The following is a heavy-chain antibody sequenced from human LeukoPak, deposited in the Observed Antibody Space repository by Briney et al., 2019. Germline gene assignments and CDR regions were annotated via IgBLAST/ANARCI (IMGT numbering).Heavy chain of an antibody. Sequence: MASETLSLTCTVSGGSVSSGTYYWSWIRQPAGKVLEWIGHIYTSESTNYNPSLKSRVTISVDTSKNQFSLKLTSVTAADTAVYYCARDDWTYCSSTTCPDAYIWGQGTMVTVSS. V-gene: IGHV4-61*09. J-gene: IGHJ3*02. CDR1: GGSVSSGTYY. CDR2: IYTSEST. CDR3: ARDDWTYCSSTTCPDAYI. D-gene: IGHD2-2*01.